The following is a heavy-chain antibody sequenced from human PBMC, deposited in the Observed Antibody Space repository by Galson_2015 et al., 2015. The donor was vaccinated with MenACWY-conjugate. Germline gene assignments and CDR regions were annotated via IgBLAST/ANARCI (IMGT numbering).Heavy chain of an antibody. V-gene: IGHV3-7*03. J-gene: IGHJ3*02. CDR3: ARDRDFWSGYRNDAFDI. CDR1: GFTVSSNY. D-gene: IGHD3-3*01. Sequence: SLRLSCAASGFTVSSNYMSWVRQAPGKGLEWVANIKQDGSEKYYVDSVKGRFTISRDNSKNSLHLQMNSLRAEDTAVYYCARDRDFWSGYRNDAFDIWGQGTMVAVSS. CDR2: IKQDGSEK.